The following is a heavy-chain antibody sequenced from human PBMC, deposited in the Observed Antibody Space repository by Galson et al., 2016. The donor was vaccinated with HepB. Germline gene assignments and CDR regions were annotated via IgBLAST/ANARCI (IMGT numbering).Heavy chain of an antibody. Sequence: SLRLSCAASGFTFSSYGMHWVRQAPGKGLEWVAVISYDGSNKYYADSVKGRFPISRDNSKKTLYLQMNSLRAEDTAVYYCAKDGRIYCSSASCHDHFHYWGQGTLVTVSS. CDR2: ISYDGSNK. CDR3: AKDGRIYCSSASCHDHFHY. CDR1: GFTFSSYG. D-gene: IGHD2-2*01. V-gene: IGHV3-30*18. J-gene: IGHJ4*02.